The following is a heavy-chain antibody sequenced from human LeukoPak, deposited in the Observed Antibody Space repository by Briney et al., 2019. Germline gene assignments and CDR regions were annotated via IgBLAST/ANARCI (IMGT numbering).Heavy chain of an antibody. J-gene: IGHJ6*02. D-gene: IGHD2-2*01. V-gene: IGHV3-48*02. CDR2: ISGSSSRI. CDR1: GFTFSYYA. CDR3: ARDRLIVVVPAAPIYYYYYGMDV. Sequence: SGGSLRLSCAASGFTFSYYAMNWVRQAPGKGLEWVSYISGSSSRIDYVDSVKGRLTISRDNAKNSLFLQMNSLRDEDTAVYYCARDRLIVVVPAAPIYYYYYGMDVWGQGTTVTVSS.